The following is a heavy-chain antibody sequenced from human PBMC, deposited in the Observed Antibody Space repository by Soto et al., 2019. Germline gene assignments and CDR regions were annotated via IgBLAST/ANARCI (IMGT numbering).Heavy chain of an antibody. J-gene: IGHJ4*02. CDR3: ARYYSSPVDY. CDR2: ISGSGGST. Sequence: VGSLRLSCAASGFTFSSYAMSWVRQAPGKGLEWVSAISGSGGSTYYADSVKGRFTISRDNSKNTLYLQMNSLRAEDTAVYYCARYYSSPVDYWGQGTLVTVSS. CDR1: GFTFSSYA. V-gene: IGHV3-23*01. D-gene: IGHD6-13*01.